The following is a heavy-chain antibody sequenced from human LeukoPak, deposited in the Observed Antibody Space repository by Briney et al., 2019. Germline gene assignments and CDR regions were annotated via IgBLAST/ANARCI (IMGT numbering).Heavy chain of an antibody. Sequence: ASVKVSCKASGGTFSSYAISWVRQAPGQGLEWMGGIIPIFGTANYAQKFQGRVTITTDESTSTAYMELSSLRSEDTAVYYCARDRDGDSSSWYNWFDPWGQGTLVTVSS. CDR2: IIPIFGTA. D-gene: IGHD6-13*01. CDR1: GGTFSSYA. J-gene: IGHJ5*02. CDR3: ARDRDGDSSSWYNWFDP. V-gene: IGHV1-69*05.